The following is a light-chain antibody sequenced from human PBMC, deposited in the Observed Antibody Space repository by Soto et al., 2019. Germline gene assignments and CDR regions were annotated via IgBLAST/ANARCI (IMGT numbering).Light chain of an antibody. J-gene: IGKJ5*01. CDR3: QQSYNTPIT. CDR1: QSIASY. Sequence: DIQMTQSPSSLSASVGDRVTITCRASQSIASYLNWYQQKPGKAPKLLIYAASSLQSGVPSRFSGSGSGTDFTLTISSLLPEDFATYFCQQSYNTPITFGQGALLEI. V-gene: IGKV1-39*01. CDR2: AAS.